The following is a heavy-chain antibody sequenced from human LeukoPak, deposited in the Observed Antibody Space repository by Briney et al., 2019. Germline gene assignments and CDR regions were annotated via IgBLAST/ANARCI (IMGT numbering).Heavy chain of an antibody. D-gene: IGHD6-13*01. J-gene: IGHJ4*02. CDR2: IYPSGST. CDR1: GGSISSGSYY. Sequence: SETLSLTCTVSGGSISSGSYYWSWIRQPAGKGLEWIGRIYPSGSTNYNPSLKSRVTISVDTSKNQFSLKLSSVTAADTAVYYCARDTLIAAFDYWGQGTLVTVSS. V-gene: IGHV4-61*02. CDR3: ARDTLIAAFDY.